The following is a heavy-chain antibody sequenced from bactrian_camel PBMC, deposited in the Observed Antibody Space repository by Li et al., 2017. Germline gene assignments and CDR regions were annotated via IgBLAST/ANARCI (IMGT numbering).Heavy chain of an antibody. D-gene: IGHD5*01. CDR2: ISSVGEFT. V-gene: IGHV3S32*01. Sequence: VQLVESGGGLVEPGGSLTLSCVASGFIFGNTYMSWFRQAPGKELEWISGISSVGEFTHYADSVKGRFTISRDNPKNTLYLQLDSLKTEDTAIYYCSNGPRGRVTAVRGQGTQVTVS. CDR1: GFIFGNTY. J-gene: IGHJ4*01. CDR3: SNGPRGRVTAV.